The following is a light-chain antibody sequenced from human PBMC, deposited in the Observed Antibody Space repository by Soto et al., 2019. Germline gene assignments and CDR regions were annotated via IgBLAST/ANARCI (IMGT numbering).Light chain of an antibody. Sequence: DIQMTQSPSSLSASVGDRVTITCRASQSISSYLNWYQQKPGKAPKLLIYAASSLQSGVPSRFSGSGSGTDFTLTISSLQPEDFVTYYCQQSYSTPQTFGGGTKVEIK. CDR2: AAS. CDR1: QSISSY. V-gene: IGKV1-39*01. CDR3: QQSYSTPQT. J-gene: IGKJ4*01.